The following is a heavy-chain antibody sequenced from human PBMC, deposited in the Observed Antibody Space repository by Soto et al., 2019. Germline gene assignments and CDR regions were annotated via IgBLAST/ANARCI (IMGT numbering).Heavy chain of an antibody. CDR3: ARGSGGTVTTFDY. CDR1: GGTFSSYT. D-gene: IGHD2-15*01. CDR2: IIPILGIA. V-gene: IGHV1-69*02. J-gene: IGHJ4*02. Sequence: QVQLVQSGAEVKKPGSSVKVSCKASGGTFSSYTISWVRQAPGQGLEWMGRIIPILGIANYAQKFQGRVKITADKSTSTAYMELSSLRSEDTAVYYCARGSGGTVTTFDYWGQGTLVTVSS.